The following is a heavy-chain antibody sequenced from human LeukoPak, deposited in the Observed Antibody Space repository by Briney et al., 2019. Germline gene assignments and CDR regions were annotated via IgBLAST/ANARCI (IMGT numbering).Heavy chain of an antibody. Sequence: QPGGSLRLSCVASGFSFGGYGMHWVRQAPGKGLEWMAFIEYDGSDKFYADSVKGRITISRDNSKNTLYLQMNGLKIEDTAVYFCAKGDSGSYYYYMNVWGKGTTVIVSS. V-gene: IGHV3-30*02. D-gene: IGHD3-10*01. CDR3: AKGDSGSYYYYMNV. CDR2: IEYDGSDK. CDR1: GFSFGGYG. J-gene: IGHJ6*03.